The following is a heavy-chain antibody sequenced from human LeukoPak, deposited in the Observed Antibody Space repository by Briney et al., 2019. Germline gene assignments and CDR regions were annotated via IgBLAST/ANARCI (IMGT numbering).Heavy chain of an antibody. J-gene: IGHJ4*02. CDR3: ARDPHDYYDSSGYYQHLDY. CDR2: ISAYNGNT. Sequence: GASVKVSCKASGYTFTSYGISWVRQAPGQGLEWMGWISAYNGNTNYAQKLQGRVTITTDTSTSTAYMELRSLRSDDTAVYYCARDPHDYYDSSGYYQHLDYWGQGTLVTVPS. CDR1: GYTFTSYG. D-gene: IGHD3-22*01. V-gene: IGHV1-18*01.